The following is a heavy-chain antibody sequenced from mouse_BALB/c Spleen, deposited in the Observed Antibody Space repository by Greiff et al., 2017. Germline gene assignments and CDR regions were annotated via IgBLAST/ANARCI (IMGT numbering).Heavy chain of an antibody. CDR3: VRSLTGTGY. J-gene: IGHJ2*01. V-gene: IGHV10-1*02. D-gene: IGHD4-1*01. Sequence: EVQLVESGGGLVQPKGSLKLSCAASGFTFNTYAMNWVRQAPGKGLEWVARIRSKSNNYATYYADSVKDRFTISRDDSQSMLYLQMNNLKTEDTAMYYCVRSLTGTGYWGQGTTLTVSS. CDR1: GFTFNTYA. CDR2: IRSKSNNYAT.